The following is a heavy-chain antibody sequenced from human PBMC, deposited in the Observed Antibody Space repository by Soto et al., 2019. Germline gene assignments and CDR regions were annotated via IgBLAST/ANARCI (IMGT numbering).Heavy chain of an antibody. V-gene: IGHV6-1*01. CDR2: TYYRSKWYN. CDR1: GDSVSSNRAS. Sequence: PSPTLSRTCAISGDSVSSNRASWNWIRQSPSRGLEWLGRTYYRSKWYNDYAVSVKSRITINPDTSKNQFSLQLNSVTPEDTAVYYCARVEGAPRSGYFDYWGQGTLVTVSS. D-gene: IGHD6-19*01. J-gene: IGHJ4*02. CDR3: ARVEGAPRSGYFDY.